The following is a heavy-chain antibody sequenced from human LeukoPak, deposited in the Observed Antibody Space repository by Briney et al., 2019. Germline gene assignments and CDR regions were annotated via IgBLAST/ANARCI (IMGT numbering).Heavy chain of an antibody. CDR3: AKLVGGSAAIVDY. V-gene: IGHV3-30-3*02. Sequence: PGGSLRLSCAASGFTFSKCAMHWVRQAPGKGLEWVAVISYDGSNKYYADSVKGRFTISRDNSKNTLYLQMNSLRAEDTAVYYCAKLVGGSAAIVDYWGQGTLVTVSS. D-gene: IGHD2-2*02. J-gene: IGHJ4*02. CDR1: GFTFSKCA. CDR2: ISYDGSNK.